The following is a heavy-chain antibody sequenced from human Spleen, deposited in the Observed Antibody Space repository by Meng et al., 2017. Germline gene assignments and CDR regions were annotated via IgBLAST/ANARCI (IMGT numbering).Heavy chain of an antibody. J-gene: IGHJ4*02. CDR1: GYTFPDYW. V-gene: IGHV1-46*01. D-gene: IGHD3-16*02. CDR3: ARYLNYDYVWGSYRYTLVEPGYFDY. CDR2: INPSDDTK. Sequence: ASVKVSCKASGYTFPDYWLHWVRQAPGQGLEWMGIINPSDDTKYYAQRFQGRVTMTRDTSMSTVFMELSNLRSEDTAVYYCARYLNYDYVWGSYRYTLVEPGYFDYWGQGTLVTVSS.